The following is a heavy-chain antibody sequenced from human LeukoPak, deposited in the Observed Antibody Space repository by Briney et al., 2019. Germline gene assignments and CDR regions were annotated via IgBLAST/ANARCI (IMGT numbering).Heavy chain of an antibody. CDR1: GFTFSDYY. CDR2: ISSSGSTI. V-gene: IGHV3-11*01. Sequence: GGSLRLSCAASGFTFSDYYMSWIRQAPGKGLEWVSYISSSGSTIYYADSVKGRFTISRDSAKNSLYLQMNSLRAEDTAVYYCARDAYSQHYDFWSDWGQGTLVTVSS. D-gene: IGHD3-3*01. J-gene: IGHJ4*02. CDR3: ARDAYSQHYDFWSD.